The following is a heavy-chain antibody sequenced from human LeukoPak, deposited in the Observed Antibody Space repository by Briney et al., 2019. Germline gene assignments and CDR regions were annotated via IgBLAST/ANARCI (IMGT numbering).Heavy chain of an antibody. Sequence: ASVKVSCKTSGYTFTDYYIHWVRQAPGQGLEWMGWISAYNGNTNYAQKLQGRVTMTTDTSTSTAYMELRSLRSDDTAVYYCARTVRGVGFNYWGQGTLVTVSS. D-gene: IGHD4-17*01. CDR3: ARTVRGVGFNY. V-gene: IGHV1-18*04. J-gene: IGHJ4*02. CDR2: ISAYNGNT. CDR1: GYTFTDYY.